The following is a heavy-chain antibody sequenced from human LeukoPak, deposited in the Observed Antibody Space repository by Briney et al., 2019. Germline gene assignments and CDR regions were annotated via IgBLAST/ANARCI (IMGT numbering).Heavy chain of an antibody. Sequence: TSETLSLTCTVSGGSFSSSDYYWGWIRQPPGKGLEWIGSIYYSGTTYYNPSLRSRVTISVDTSKNQFSLKPSSVTAADTAVYYCARTYGDYSFAFDYWGQGTLVTVSS. CDR1: GGSFSSSDYY. J-gene: IGHJ4*02. V-gene: IGHV4-39*07. CDR2: IYYSGTT. D-gene: IGHD4-17*01. CDR3: ARTYGDYSFAFDY.